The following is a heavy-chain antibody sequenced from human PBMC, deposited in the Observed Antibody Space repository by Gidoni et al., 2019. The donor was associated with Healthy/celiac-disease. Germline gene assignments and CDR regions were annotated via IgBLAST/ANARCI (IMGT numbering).Heavy chain of an antibody. J-gene: IGHJ6*03. D-gene: IGHD6-13*01. CDR3: ASGPTIAAAAHYYMDV. Sequence: QVQLVQSGAEVTKPGASVKVSCKASGYTFTRYYMHWVRQAPGQGLEWMGIINHSGGSTSYAQKFQGRVTMTRDTSTSTVYMELSSLRSEDTAVYYCASGPTIAAAAHYYMDVWGKGTTVTVSS. CDR2: INHSGGST. CDR1: GYTFTRYY. V-gene: IGHV1-46*01.